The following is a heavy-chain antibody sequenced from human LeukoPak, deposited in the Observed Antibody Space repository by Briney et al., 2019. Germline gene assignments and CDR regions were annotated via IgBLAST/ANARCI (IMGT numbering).Heavy chain of an antibody. CDR2: IYYSGST. Sequence: PSETLSLTCTVSGGSISSYYWSWIRQPPGKGLEWIGYIYYSGSTNYNPSLKSRVTISVDTSKNQFSLELSSVTSADTAVYYCARDTYYYDTSAYVPFDYWGQGTLVTVSS. CDR1: GGSISSYY. D-gene: IGHD3-22*01. CDR3: ARDTYYYDTSAYVPFDY. V-gene: IGHV4-59*01. J-gene: IGHJ4*01.